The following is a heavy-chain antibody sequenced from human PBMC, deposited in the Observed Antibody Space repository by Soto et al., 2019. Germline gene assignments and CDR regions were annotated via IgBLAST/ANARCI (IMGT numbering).Heavy chain of an antibody. CDR2: IDYSGST. CDR3: GRQPGHCGSTTCFGYYSVDV. CDR1: GGSISSSSYS. J-gene: IGHJ6*02. Sequence: QLQLQESGPRLVKPSETLSLTCSVSGGSISSSSYSWGWIRQPPGKGLEWIGTIDYSGSTNYNPSLEGRVAISAVTPNHPLSLRLSSVTAADTAVYYCGRQPGHCGSTTCFGYYSVDVWGQGTTVTVS. D-gene: IGHD2-2*01. V-gene: IGHV4-39*01.